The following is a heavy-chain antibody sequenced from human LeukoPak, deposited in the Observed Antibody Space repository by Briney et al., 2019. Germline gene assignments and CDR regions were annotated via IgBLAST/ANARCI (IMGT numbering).Heavy chain of an antibody. CDR2: IHYSGST. V-gene: IGHV4-59*01. CDR3: ARTTEGYAGGPGYSYYYYMDV. CDR1: GGSISSYD. D-gene: IGHD5-12*01. J-gene: IGHJ6*03. Sequence: SETLSLTCTVSGGSISSYDWSWIRQPPGKGLEWIGYIHYSGSTHYNPSLKSRVTISVDTSKNQASLKLRSVTAADTAVYYCARTTEGYAGGPGYSYYYYMDVWGKGTTVTISS.